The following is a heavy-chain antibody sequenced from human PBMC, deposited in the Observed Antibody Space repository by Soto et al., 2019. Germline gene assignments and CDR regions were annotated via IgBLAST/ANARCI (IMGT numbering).Heavy chain of an antibody. V-gene: IGHV3-30*18. J-gene: IGHJ3*02. CDR2: ISYDGSNK. CDR1: GFTFSSYG. D-gene: IGHD3-10*01. CDR3: AKELLWFGGKNAFDI. Sequence: QVQLVESGGGVVQPGRSLRLSCAASGFTFSSYGMHWVRQAPGKGLEWVAVISYDGSNKYYADSVKGRFTISRDNSKNTLYLQRNSLRAEDTAVYYCAKELLWFGGKNAFDIWGQGTMVTVSS.